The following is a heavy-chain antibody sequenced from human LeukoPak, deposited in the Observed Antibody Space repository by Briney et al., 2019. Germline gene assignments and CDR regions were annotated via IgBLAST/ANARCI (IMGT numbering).Heavy chain of an antibody. J-gene: IGHJ4*02. CDR2: IYYSGST. Sequence: PSETLSLTCNVSGGSISSYYWSWLRQPPGKGLEWIGYIYYSGSTNYNPSLKSRVTISVDTSKNQFSLKLSSVTAADTAVYYCARERDYYDSSGYYYYFDYWGQGTLVTVSS. CDR3: ARERDYYDSSGYYYYFDY. D-gene: IGHD3-22*01. CDR1: GGSISSYY. V-gene: IGHV4-59*01.